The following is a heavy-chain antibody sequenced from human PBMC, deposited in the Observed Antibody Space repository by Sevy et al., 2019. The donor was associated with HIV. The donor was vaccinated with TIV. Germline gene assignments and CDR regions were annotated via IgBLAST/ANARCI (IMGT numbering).Heavy chain of an antibody. CDR2: ISGSGGST. D-gene: IGHD3-3*01. V-gene: IGHV3-23*01. J-gene: IGHJ4*02. Sequence: GGSLRLSCAASGFTFSSYAMSWVRQAPGKGLEWVSAISGSGGSTYYADSVKGRFTISRDNSKNTLYPQMNSLRAEDTAVYYCAKGYDFWSGYYLHPFDYWGQGTLVTVSS. CDR1: GFTFSSYA. CDR3: AKGYDFWSGYYLHPFDY.